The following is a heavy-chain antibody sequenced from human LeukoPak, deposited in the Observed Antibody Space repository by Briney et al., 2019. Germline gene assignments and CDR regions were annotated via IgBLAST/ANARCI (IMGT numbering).Heavy chain of an antibody. CDR1: GYTFTSYD. J-gene: IGHJ5*02. V-gene: IGHV1-8*01. CDR3: ARAGYDFWSGYYSSNWFDP. CDR2: MNPNSGNT. Sequence: ASVKVSCKASGYTFTSYDINWVRQATGQGLEWMGWMNPNSGNTGYAQKFQGRVTMTRNISISTAYMELSSLRSEDTAVYYCARAGYDFWSGYYSSNWFDPWGQGTLVTVSS. D-gene: IGHD3-3*01.